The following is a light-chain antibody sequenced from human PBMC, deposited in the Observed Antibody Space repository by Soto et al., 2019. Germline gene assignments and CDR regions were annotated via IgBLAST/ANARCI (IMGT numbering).Light chain of an antibody. V-gene: IGLV2-14*03. CDR3: SSYTSSSSVI. CDR1: SSDVGGYNY. J-gene: IGLJ2*01. CDR2: DVT. Sequence: QSVLTQPASGSGSPGQSITISCTGTSSDVGGYNYVSWYQQHPGKAPKLMIYDVTNRPSGVSNRFSGSKSGNTASLTISGLQPEDEADYYCSSYTSSSSVIFGGGTKLTVL.